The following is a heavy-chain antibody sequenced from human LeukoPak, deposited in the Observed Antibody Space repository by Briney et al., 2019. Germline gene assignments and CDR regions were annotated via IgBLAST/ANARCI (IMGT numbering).Heavy chain of an antibody. CDR1: GYSFTSSG. V-gene: IGHV1-18*01. CDR2: IGGYKGDT. Sequence: ASVKVSCKASGYSFTSSGISWVRQAPGQGLEWMGWIGGYKGDTNYAQKLQGRVTMTTDTSTSTAYMELRSLRSDDTAVYYCARDSIAAAGTVSYWGQGTLVTVSS. D-gene: IGHD6-13*01. CDR3: ARDSIAAAGTVSY. J-gene: IGHJ4*02.